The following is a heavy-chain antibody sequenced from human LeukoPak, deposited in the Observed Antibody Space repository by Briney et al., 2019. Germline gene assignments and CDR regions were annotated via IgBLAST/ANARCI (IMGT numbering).Heavy chain of an antibody. V-gene: IGHV3-23*01. CDR2: ISGSGGST. D-gene: IGHD3-22*01. J-gene: IGHJ4*02. CDR1: GFTFSSYA. CDR3: AKSSYYDSSGFYREYYFDY. Sequence: GGSLRLSCAASGFTFSSYAMSWVRQAPGKGLEWVSAISGSGGSTYYADSVKGRFTISRDNSKNTLYLQMNSLRAGDTAVYYCAKSSYYDSSGFYREYYFDYWGQGTLVPVSS.